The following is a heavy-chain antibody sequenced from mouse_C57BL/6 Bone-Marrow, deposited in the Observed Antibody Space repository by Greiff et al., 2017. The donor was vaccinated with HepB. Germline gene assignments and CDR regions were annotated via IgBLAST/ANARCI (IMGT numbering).Heavy chain of an antibody. CDR3: AREVYYYGSFYYAMDY. CDR1: GYTFTSYG. Sequence: QVQLKESGAELARPGASVKLYCKASGYTFTSYGISWVKQRTGQGLEWIGEIYPRSGNTYYNEKFKGKATLTADKSSSTAYMELRSLTSEDSAVYFCAREVYYYGSFYYAMDYWGPGTSVTVSS. J-gene: IGHJ4*01. CDR2: IYPRSGNT. V-gene: IGHV1-81*01. D-gene: IGHD1-1*01.